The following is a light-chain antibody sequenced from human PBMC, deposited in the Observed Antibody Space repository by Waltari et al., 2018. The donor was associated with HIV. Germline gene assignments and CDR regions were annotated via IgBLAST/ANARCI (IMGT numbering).Light chain of an antibody. J-gene: IGKJ4*01. CDR1: QDISKY. V-gene: IGKV1-33*01. Sequence: DIQMTQSPSSLSASVGDRVTITCQASQDISKYLNWYQQKPGQAPKLLIYDASNLETGGPSRFSGSGSGTDFTFTISSLQPEDIATYYCQQYDNPLLTFGGGTKVEIK. CDR3: QQYDNPLLT. CDR2: DAS.